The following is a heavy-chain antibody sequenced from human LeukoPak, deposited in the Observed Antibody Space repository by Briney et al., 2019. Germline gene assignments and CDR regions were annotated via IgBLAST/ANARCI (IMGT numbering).Heavy chain of an antibody. V-gene: IGHV4-61*01. D-gene: IGHD5-18*01. CDR1: GGSVSSGSYY. CDR2: IYYSGST. J-gene: IGHJ4*02. Sequence: SETLSLTCTVSGGSVSSGSYYWSWIRQPPGKGLEWIGYIYYSGSTNYNPSLNSRVIMSVDKSKNQFSLKLSSVTAADTAVYYCARGPGTALVRGGLYWGLGTLVTVSS. CDR3: ARGPGTALVRGGLY.